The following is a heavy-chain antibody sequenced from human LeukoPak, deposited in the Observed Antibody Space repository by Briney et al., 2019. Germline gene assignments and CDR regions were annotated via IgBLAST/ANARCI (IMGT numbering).Heavy chain of an antibody. CDR1: GFTFSGYY. Sequence: GGSLRLPCAASGFTFSGYYMGCIRQAPGKGLEWVSYISSSGDPIYYAASVKGRFPISRDNAKNSLYLRINSLRAEDTAVYYCARERAWAFDIWGQGTMVTVSS. V-gene: IGHV3-11*01. CDR3: ARERAWAFDI. J-gene: IGHJ3*02. CDR2: ISSSGDPI.